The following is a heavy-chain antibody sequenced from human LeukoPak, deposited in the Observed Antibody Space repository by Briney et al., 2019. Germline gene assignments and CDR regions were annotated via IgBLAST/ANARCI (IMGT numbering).Heavy chain of an antibody. D-gene: IGHD1-26*01. CDR3: ARDIREVGESHYFDY. V-gene: IGHV4-59*01. Sequence: PSETLSLTCTVSGFSITTYYWSWIRQSPGNGLEWIGQIHSSGSTTYNPSLKSRVTISVDTSKNQSSLHLSSVTAADTAVYYCARDIREVGESHYFDYWGQGTLVTVTS. CDR1: GFSITTYY. CDR2: IHSSGST. J-gene: IGHJ4*02.